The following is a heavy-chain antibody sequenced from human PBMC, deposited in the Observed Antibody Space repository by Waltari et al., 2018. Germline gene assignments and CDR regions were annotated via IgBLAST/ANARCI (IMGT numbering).Heavy chain of an antibody. CDR2: IWFDGSDK. V-gene: IGHV3-30*02. CDR1: GFTFNNFG. Sequence: QVNLVESGGGVVQPGGSLRLSCTTSGFTFNNFGMHWVRQAPGKGLGWVALIWFDGSDKFYADSGRGRFTISRDNSARTLYLDMDSLRLDDTAMYYCAKDAFGNTYLDFWGQGTLVTVSS. D-gene: IGHD2-2*02. J-gene: IGHJ4*02. CDR3: AKDAFGNTYLDF.